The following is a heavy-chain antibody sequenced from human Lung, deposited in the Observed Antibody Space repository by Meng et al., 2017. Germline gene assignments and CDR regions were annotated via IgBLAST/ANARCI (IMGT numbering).Heavy chain of an antibody. D-gene: IGHD4-11*01. CDR3: ARGPTTMAHDFDY. J-gene: IGHJ4*02. V-gene: IGHV4-34*01. Sequence: QVTLLQWGAGLLTPSETLSLTCVVSGGSFSDYYWSWIRQPPGKGLEWIGEINHSGSTNYNPSLESRATISVDTSQNNLSLKLSSVTAADSAVYYCARGPTTMAHDFDYWGQGTLVTVSS. CDR2: INHSGST. CDR1: GGSFSDYY.